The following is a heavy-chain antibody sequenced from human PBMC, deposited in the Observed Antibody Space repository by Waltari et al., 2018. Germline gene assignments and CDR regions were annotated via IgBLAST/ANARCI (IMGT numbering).Heavy chain of an antibody. CDR1: GFDLRSYW. V-gene: IGHV3-7*03. CDR2: INYDGSLP. D-gene: IGHD3-10*01. J-gene: IGHJ1*01. CDR3: ARGSAYYIRFWDL. Sequence: LVESGGDLVQPGGSLRLTCAASGFDLRSYWMSWVRQAPGKGLEWVANINYDGSLPYYEDSGGGRLTISRDNAKNSLYLEMNNVRVDDTAVYYCARGSAYYIRFWDLWGQGTLVTVAS.